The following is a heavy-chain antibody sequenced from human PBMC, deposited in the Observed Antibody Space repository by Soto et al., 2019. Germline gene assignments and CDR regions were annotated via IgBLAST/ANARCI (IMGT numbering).Heavy chain of an antibody. CDR3: ARDPYDYYGIDV. J-gene: IGHJ6*02. Sequence: NPSETLSLTCTVSGGSISSGDYYWSWIRQPPGKGLEWIGYIYYSGSTYYNPSLKSRVTISVDTSKNQFSLKLSSVTAADTAVYYCARDPYDYYGIDVWGQGTTVTVSS. CDR1: GGSISSGDYY. V-gene: IGHV4-30-4*01. CDR2: IYYSGST.